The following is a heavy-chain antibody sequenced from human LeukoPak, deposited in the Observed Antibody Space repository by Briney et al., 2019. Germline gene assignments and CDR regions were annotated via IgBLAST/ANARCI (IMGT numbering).Heavy chain of an antibody. J-gene: IGHJ4*02. Sequence: GASVKVSCKASGYTFTSYAMHWVRQAPGQRLEWMGWINAGNGNTKYSQKFQGRVTITRDTSASTAYMELSSLRSEDTAVYYCARDSPSTGFWSGLVSHWGQGTLVTVSS. V-gene: IGHV1-3*01. D-gene: IGHD3-3*01. CDR1: GYTFTSYA. CDR3: ARDSPSTGFWSGLVSH. CDR2: INAGNGNT.